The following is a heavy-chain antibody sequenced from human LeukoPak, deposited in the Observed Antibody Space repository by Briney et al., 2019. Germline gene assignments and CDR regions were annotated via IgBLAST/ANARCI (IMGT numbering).Heavy chain of an antibody. CDR1: GFTFSTYG. D-gene: IGHD4/OR15-4a*01. CDR2: ISYDGTDN. V-gene: IGHV3-30*18. J-gene: IGHJ6*03. CDR3: AKDGLRSAYYYYMDV. Sequence: PGGSLRLSCAASGFTFSTYGMHWVRQAPSKGLEWVAVISYDGTDNRYSDSVRGRFTISRDNSKNTLYLQMNSLRPEDTAVYYCAKDGLRSAYYYYMDVWGKGTTVTVSS.